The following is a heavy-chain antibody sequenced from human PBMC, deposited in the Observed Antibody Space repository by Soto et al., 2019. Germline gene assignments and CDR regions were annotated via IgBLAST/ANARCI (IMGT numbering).Heavy chain of an antibody. CDR3: ARESNIVVVPAAINAFDI. V-gene: IGHV1-2*02. J-gene: IGHJ3*02. CDR2: INPNSGDT. D-gene: IGHD2-2*02. Sequence: GASVKVSCKTSGYTFTGYYMHWVRQAPGQGLEWMGWINPNSGDTNYAQKFQGRVTMAGDTSIGTAYMELSRLRSDDTAVYYCARESNIVVVPAAINAFDIWGQGTMVTVSS. CDR1: GYTFTGYY.